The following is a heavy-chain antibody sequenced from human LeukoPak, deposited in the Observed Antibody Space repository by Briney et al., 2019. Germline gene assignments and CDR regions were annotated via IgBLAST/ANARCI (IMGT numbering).Heavy chain of an antibody. CDR2: ISGDGSTT. D-gene: IGHD3-10*01. J-gene: IGHJ4*02. CDR3: NVRWGPNFDY. CDR1: GFTFCTFW. V-gene: IGHV3-74*01. Sequence: GGSLRLSCAGSGFTFCTFWMHWVRQAPGMGLEWVSRISGDGSTTSYADSVRGRFTISRDNAKNTLYLQMRSLRADDTAIYYCNVRWGPNFDYWGQGSLVSVSP.